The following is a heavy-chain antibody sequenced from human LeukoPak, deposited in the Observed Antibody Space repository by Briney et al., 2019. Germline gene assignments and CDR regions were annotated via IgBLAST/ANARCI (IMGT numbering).Heavy chain of an antibody. CDR1: GFTFSSYA. CDR3: AREHYGDYVFAFDI. V-gene: IGHV3-30-3*01. J-gene: IGHJ3*02. Sequence: PGGSLRLSCAAPGFTFSSYAMHWVRQAPGKGLEWVAVISYDGSNKYYADSVKGRFTISRDNSKNTLYLQMNSLRAEDTAVYYCAREHYGDYVFAFDIWGQGTMVTVSS. CDR2: ISYDGSNK. D-gene: IGHD4-17*01.